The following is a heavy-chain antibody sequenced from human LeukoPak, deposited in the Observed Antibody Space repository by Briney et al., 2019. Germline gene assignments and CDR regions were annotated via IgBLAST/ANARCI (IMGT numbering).Heavy chain of an antibody. Sequence: NPSETLSLTCAVSGASVSSSTYFWGWIRQPPGEGPEWLGSVSHSGATYYNPSLKSRLTISLDTSKNQITLTVTSVTVADTALYFCASRIVVSPTAIETWFDSWGQGTLVTVS. D-gene: IGHD2-2*01. V-gene: IGHV4-39*06. CDR2: VSHSGAT. CDR1: GASVSSSTYF. CDR3: ASRIVVSPTAIETWFDS. J-gene: IGHJ5*01.